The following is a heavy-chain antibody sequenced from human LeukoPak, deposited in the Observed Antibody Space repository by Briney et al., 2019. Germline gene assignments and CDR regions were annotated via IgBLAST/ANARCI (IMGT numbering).Heavy chain of an antibody. CDR3: AAGVYYYYYMDV. V-gene: IGHV3-30*02. Sequence: GGSLRLSCVASGFIFSRYGMHWVRQAPGKGLEWVAYIRFDGSKRYYADSVKGRVTISRDTSKNTLYLQMNSLRAEDTAVYYCAAGVYYYYYMDVWGKGTTVTVSS. CDR1: GFIFSRYG. CDR2: IRFDGSKR. J-gene: IGHJ6*03.